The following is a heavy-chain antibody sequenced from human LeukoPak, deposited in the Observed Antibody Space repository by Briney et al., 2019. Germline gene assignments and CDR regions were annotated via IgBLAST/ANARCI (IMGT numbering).Heavy chain of an antibody. CDR3: ARVTLSGLDY. Sequence: GRSLRLSCAASGFTFSSYAMHWVRQAPGKGLEWVAVISYDGSNKYYADSVKGRFTISRDNSKNTLYLQMNSLRAEDTAVYYCARVTLSGLDYWGQGTLVTVSS. D-gene: IGHD1-26*01. CDR2: ISYDGSNK. V-gene: IGHV3-30-3*01. CDR1: GFTFSSYA. J-gene: IGHJ4*02.